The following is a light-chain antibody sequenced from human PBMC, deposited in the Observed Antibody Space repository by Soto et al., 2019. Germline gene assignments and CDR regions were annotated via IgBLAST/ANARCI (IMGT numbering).Light chain of an antibody. CDR2: GNS. Sequence: QSVLTQPPSVSGAPGQRVTISCTGSSSNIGAGYDVHWYQQLPGTAPKLLIYGNSNRPSGVPDRFSGSKSGTSASLAITRLQAEDEADYYCQSYDSSLSGWVFGGGTQVTVL. J-gene: IGLJ3*02. CDR1: SSNIGAGYD. V-gene: IGLV1-40*01. CDR3: QSYDSSLSGWV.